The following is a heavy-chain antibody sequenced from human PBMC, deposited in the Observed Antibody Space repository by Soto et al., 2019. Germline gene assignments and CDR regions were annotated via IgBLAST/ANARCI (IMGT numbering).Heavy chain of an antibody. CDR1: GYTFTSYA. J-gene: IGHJ3*02. CDR3: ARDKGGSSPVLDAFDI. V-gene: IGHV1-3*01. D-gene: IGHD6-13*01. Sequence: EASVKVSCKASGYTFTSYAMHWVRQAPGQRLEWMGWINAGNGNTKYSQKFQGRVTITRDTSASTAYMELSSLRSEDTAVYYCARDKGGSSPVLDAFDIWGQGTMVTVSS. CDR2: INAGNGNT.